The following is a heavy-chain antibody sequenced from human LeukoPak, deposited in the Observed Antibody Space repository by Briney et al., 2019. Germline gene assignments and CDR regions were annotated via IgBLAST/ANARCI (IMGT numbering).Heavy chain of an antibody. CDR1: GYTFSSYA. J-gene: IGHJ4*02. Sequence: PGGSLRLSCSASGYTFSSYAMHWVRQAPGKGLEYVSAISSNGGSTYYADSVKGRFTISRDNSKNTLYLQMSSLRAEDTAVYYCVKDVGVGVAAYYFDYWGQGTLVTVSS. V-gene: IGHV3-64D*06. D-gene: IGHD2-15*01. CDR3: VKDVGVGVAAYYFDY. CDR2: ISSNGGST.